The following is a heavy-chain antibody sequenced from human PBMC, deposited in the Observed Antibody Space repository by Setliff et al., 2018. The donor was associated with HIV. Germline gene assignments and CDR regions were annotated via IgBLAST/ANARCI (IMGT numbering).Heavy chain of an antibody. V-gene: IGHV4-34*01. CDR3: ARTHSFQPYYFDY. CDR1: GGSFSDYY. J-gene: IGHJ4*02. CDR2: INHSGST. Sequence: PSETLSLTCAVYGGSFSDYYWSWIRQPPGKGLEWIGEINHSGSTNYNPSLKSRVTISVDTSKNQFSLKLSSVTAADTAVYYCARTHSFQPYYFDYWGQGTLVTVSS. D-gene: IGHD5-18*01.